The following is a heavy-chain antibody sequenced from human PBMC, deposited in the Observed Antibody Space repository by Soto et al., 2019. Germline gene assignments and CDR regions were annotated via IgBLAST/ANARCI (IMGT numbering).Heavy chain of an antibody. CDR2: IHYSGST. J-gene: IGHJ4*02. D-gene: IGHD3-3*02. V-gene: IGHV4-31*03. Sequence: PSETLSLTCTVSGGSISSGGYYWSWIRQHPGKGLEWIGYIHYSGSTYYNPSLKSRVTISVDTSKNQFSLKLSSVTAADTAVYYCARVLGPLAGYYFDYWGQGTLVTVSS. CDR1: GGSISSGGYY. CDR3: ARVLGPLAGYYFDY.